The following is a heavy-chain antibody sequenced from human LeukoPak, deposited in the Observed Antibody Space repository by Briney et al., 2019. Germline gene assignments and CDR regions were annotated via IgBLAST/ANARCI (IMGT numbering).Heavy chain of an antibody. J-gene: IGHJ6*03. Sequence: GGFLRLSCAASGFTFSNYDMSWVRQAPQKGLEWVSGISGSGESTDYADSVKGRFSVSRDNSKNTLYLQMNSLRAEDTAVYYCARGPNNQVVRGVIGYYYMDVWGKGTTVTVSS. V-gene: IGHV3-23*01. CDR3: ARGPNNQVVRGVIGYYYMDV. CDR2: ISGSGEST. D-gene: IGHD3-10*01. CDR1: GFTFSNYD.